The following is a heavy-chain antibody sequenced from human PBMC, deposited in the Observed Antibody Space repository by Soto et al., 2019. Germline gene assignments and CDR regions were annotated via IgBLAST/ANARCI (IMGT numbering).Heavy chain of an antibody. CDR2: ISYDGSNK. V-gene: IGHV3-30-3*01. D-gene: IGHD1-26*01. CDR1: GFTFSSYA. Sequence: QVQLVESGGGVVQHGRSLRLSCAASGFTFSSYAMHWVRQAPGKGLEWVAVISYDGSNKYYADSVKGRFTISRDNSKNTLYLQMNSLRAEDTAVYYCAGSYYWGQGTLVTVSS. J-gene: IGHJ4*02. CDR3: AGSYY.